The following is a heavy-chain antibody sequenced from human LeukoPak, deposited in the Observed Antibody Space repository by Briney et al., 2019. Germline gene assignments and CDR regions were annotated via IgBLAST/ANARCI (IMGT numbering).Heavy chain of an antibody. CDR1: GFTFSSYA. J-gene: IGHJ6*02. V-gene: IGHV3-23*01. CDR2: ISGSGGST. CDR3: AKSPFDWFLSNAYYCYGMDV. Sequence: GGSLRLSCAASGFTFSSYAMSWVRQAPGKGLEWVSAISGSGGSTYYADSVKGRFTISRDNSKNTLYLQMNSLRAEDTAVYYCAKSPFDWFLSNAYYCYGMDVWGQGTLVTVSS. D-gene: IGHD3-9*01.